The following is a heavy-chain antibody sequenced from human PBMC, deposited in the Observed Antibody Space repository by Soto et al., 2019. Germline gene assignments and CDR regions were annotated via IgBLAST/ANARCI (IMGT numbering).Heavy chain of an antibody. CDR2: INHSGST. CDR1: GGSFSGYY. V-gene: IGHV4-34*01. Sequence: QVQLQQWGAGLLKPSETLSLTCAVYGGSFSGYYWSWIRQPPGKGLEWIGEINHSGSTNYNPSLKSRVTISVDTSKNQFSLELSSVTAADTSVYYWAGREYSSSSCNYYYYGMDVWCQGTTVTVSS. CDR3: AGREYSSSSCNYYYYGMDV. D-gene: IGHD6-6*01. J-gene: IGHJ6*02.